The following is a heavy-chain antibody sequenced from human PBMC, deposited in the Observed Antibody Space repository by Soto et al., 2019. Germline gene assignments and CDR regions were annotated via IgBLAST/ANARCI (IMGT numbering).Heavy chain of an antibody. CDR2: INHSGST. CDR3: ARELGFRDIVATEPVGFDY. Sequence: QVQLQQWGAGLLKPSETLSLTCAVYGGSFSGYYWSWIRQPPGKGLEWIGEINHSGSTNYNPSLKSRVTISVDTSKNQFSLKLSSETAADTAVYYCARELGFRDIVATEPVGFDYWGQGTLVTVSS. CDR1: GGSFSGYY. J-gene: IGHJ4*02. V-gene: IGHV4-34*01. D-gene: IGHD5-12*01.